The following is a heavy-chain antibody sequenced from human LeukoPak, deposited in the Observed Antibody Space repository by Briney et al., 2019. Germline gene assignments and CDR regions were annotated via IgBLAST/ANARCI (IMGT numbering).Heavy chain of an antibody. V-gene: IGHV3-30-3*01. Sequence: GGSLRLSCAASGFTFSNYAMHWVRQAPGKGLEWVAVISYDGSNKYYADSVKGRFTISRDNSKNTLFLQTNSLRAEDTAVYYCATVRDSSSWYITRNYFDYWGQGTLVTVSS. CDR3: ATVRDSSSWYITRNYFDY. D-gene: IGHD6-13*01. CDR2: ISYDGSNK. CDR1: GFTFSNYA. J-gene: IGHJ4*02.